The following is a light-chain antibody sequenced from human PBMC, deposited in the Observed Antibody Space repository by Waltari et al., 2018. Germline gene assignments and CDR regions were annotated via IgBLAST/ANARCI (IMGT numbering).Light chain of an antibody. J-gene: IGKJ4*01. CDR2: AAS. CDR3: QQSYSTPIT. V-gene: IGKV1-39*01. Sequence: RMTQSPSSLAASVGDRVTIACRASQSMSDYLNWYQQKPGKAPKVLIHAASNLESEVPSRFSGSGSGTDFTLTISSLQPEDFATYYCQQSYSTPITFGGGTKVEIK. CDR1: QSMSDY.